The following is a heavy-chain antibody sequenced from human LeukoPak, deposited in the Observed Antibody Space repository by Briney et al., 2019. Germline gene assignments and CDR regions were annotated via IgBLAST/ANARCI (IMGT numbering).Heavy chain of an antibody. D-gene: IGHD3-22*01. Sequence: GASVKVSFKSSGYTFTFYYMHWVRQAPGQGLEWMGWINPNSGGTNYAQNFQGRVTMTRDTSISTAYMELSRLRSDDTAVYYCARDESASYYYDTSDDQHWGQGTLVTVSS. CDR1: GYTFTFYY. CDR2: INPNSGGT. J-gene: IGHJ1*01. V-gene: IGHV1-2*02. CDR3: ARDESASYYYDTSDDQH.